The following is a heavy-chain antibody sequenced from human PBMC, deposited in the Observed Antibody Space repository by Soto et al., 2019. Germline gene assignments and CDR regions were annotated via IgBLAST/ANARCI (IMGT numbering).Heavy chain of an antibody. CDR3: ARIRITMVRGVITPSPFDY. V-gene: IGHV2-26*01. CDR1: GFSLSNARMG. J-gene: IGHJ4*02. D-gene: IGHD3-10*01. Sequence: GSGPTLVNPTETLTLTCTVSGFSLSNARMGVSWIRQPPGKALEWLAHIFSNDEKSYSTSLKSRLTISKDTSKSQVVLTMTNMDPVDTATYYCARIRITMVRGVITPSPFDYWGQGTLVTV. CDR2: IFSNDEK.